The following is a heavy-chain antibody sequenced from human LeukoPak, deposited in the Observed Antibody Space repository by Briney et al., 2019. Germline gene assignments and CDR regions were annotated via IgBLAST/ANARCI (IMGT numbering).Heavy chain of an antibody. Sequence: PGGSLRLSRAASGFTFRSYGIHWARQAPDKGLEWVAMISFDGTNKHYADSVKGRFTISRDNSKDTLSLEMNNLRPEDTAVYYCARDLNLGTSDSYWGQGTLVTVSS. J-gene: IGHJ4*02. CDR3: ARDLNLGTSDSY. CDR1: GFTFRSYG. CDR2: ISFDGTNK. D-gene: IGHD3/OR15-3a*01. V-gene: IGHV3-30*03.